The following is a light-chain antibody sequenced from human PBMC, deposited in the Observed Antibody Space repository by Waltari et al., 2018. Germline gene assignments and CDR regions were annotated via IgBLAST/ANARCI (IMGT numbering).Light chain of an antibody. V-gene: IGKV1-39*01. Sequence: DIQPTQHPSALSAYLGDRATITCRASQSNSTFLQRYQQKPGKAPTLLIYASSTLQDGVPSRFSGAGSGADFTLTISKLQPEDLATYYCQQSHTSPYTFGQGTKLEIK. J-gene: IGKJ2*01. CDR3: QQSHTSPYT. CDR2: ASS. CDR1: QSNSTF.